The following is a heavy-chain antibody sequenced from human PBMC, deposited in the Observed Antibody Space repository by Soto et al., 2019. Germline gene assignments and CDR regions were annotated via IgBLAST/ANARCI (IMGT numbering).Heavy chain of an antibody. Sequence: QVQLVESGGGVVQPGRSLRLSCAASGFTFSSYGMHWVRQAPGKGLEWVAVIWYDGSNKYYADSVKGRFTISRDNSKNTLYVQRNILRAEDTAVYYCSGDKKSTMVRGVLMWVIDYWGQGTLVTVSS. CDR3: SGDKKSTMVRGVLMWVIDY. V-gene: IGHV3-33*01. CDR1: GFTFSSYG. D-gene: IGHD3-10*01. CDR2: IWYDGSNK. J-gene: IGHJ4*02.